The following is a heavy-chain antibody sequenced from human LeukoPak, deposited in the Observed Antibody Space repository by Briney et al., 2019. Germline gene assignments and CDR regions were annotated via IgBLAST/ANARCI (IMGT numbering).Heavy chain of an antibody. V-gene: IGHV3-30*03. D-gene: IGHD3-10*01. CDR1: GFTFNNYG. CDR3: ATVWFGELWSSQH. CDR2: ISYDGSNK. J-gene: IGHJ1*01. Sequence: PGRSLRLSCAASGFTFNNYGMHWVRQAPGKGLEWVAVISYDGSNKYYADSVKGRFTISRDNSKNTLYLQMNSLRAEDTALYYCATVWFGELWSSQHWGQGTLVTVTS.